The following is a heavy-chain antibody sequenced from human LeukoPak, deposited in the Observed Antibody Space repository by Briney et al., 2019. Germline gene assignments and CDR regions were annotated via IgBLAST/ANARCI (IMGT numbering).Heavy chain of an antibody. Sequence: PGGSLRLSCAASGFTFSDYYMSWIRQAPGKGLEWVSYISSSGSTIYYADSVKGRFTISRDNAKNSLYLQMNSLRAEDTAVYYCASAITAMVTTGFDYRGQGTLVTVSS. D-gene: IGHD5-18*01. CDR2: ISSSGSTI. J-gene: IGHJ4*02. CDR3: ASAITAMVTTGFDY. CDR1: GFTFSDYY. V-gene: IGHV3-11*01.